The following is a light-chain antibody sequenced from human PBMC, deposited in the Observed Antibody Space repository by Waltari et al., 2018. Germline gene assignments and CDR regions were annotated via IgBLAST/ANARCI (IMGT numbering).Light chain of an antibody. CDR2: KVS. V-gene: IGKV2-30*02. CDR3: MQGTHFPLT. CDR1: QSLLHSNGNTY. Sequence: DVVMTQSPLFLPINPGQPASMTCRSSQSLLHSNGNTYLSWFRQKPGQPPRLLIYKVSNRDSGVPDRFSGSGAGTDFTLKISRVEAEDVGVYYCMQGTHFPLTFGGGTKVEIK. J-gene: IGKJ4*01.